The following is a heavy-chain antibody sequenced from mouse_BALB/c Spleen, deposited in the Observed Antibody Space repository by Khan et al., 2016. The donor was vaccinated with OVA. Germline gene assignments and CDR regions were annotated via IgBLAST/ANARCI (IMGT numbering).Heavy chain of an antibody. CDR3: ATSYFYGYYFDY. D-gene: IGHD1-1*01. Sequence: EVKLMESGGGLVQPGGSRKLSCAASGFTFSSYGVHWVRQAPERGLEWVAYISGASTTIYYADTVKGRFTISRDNPKNTLFLQMTSLMSEDTAKYYCATSYFYGYYFDYWGPGTTLTVSS. CDR1: GFTFSSYG. CDR2: ISGASTTI. J-gene: IGHJ2*01. V-gene: IGHV5-17*02.